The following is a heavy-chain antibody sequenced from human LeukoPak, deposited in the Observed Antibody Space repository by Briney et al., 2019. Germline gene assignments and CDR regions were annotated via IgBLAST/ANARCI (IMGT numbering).Heavy chain of an antibody. CDR3: ARALGAVAGSPFDY. V-gene: IGHV1-2*02. CDR2: INPNSGGT. CDR1: GYTFTGYY. D-gene: IGHD6-19*01. Sequence: GASVKVSCKASGYTFTGYYMHWVRQAPGQGLEWMGWINPNSGGTNYAQEFQGRVAMTRDTSISTAYMELSRLRSDDTAVYYCARALGAVAGSPFDYWGQGTLVTVSS. J-gene: IGHJ4*02.